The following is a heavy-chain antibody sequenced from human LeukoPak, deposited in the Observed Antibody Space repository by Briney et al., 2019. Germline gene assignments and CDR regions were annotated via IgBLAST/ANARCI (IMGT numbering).Heavy chain of an antibody. Sequence: GGSLRLSCAASGFTFSSYAMSWVRQAPGKGLEWVSAISGSGGSTYYADSVKGRFTISRDNSKNTLYLQMSSLRAEDTAVYYCAKDQGDFWSGYYHFDYWGQGTLVTVSS. CDR1: GFTFSSYA. CDR3: AKDQGDFWSGYYHFDY. CDR2: ISGSGGST. D-gene: IGHD3-3*01. J-gene: IGHJ4*02. V-gene: IGHV3-23*01.